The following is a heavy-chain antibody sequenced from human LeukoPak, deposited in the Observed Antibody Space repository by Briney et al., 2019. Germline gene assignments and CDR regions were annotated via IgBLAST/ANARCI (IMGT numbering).Heavy chain of an antibody. CDR3: AKDPAMVTMFDY. CDR1: TSAFSTNV. CDR2: ISGRGINT. J-gene: IGHJ4*02. D-gene: IGHD5-18*01. Sequence: PGGSLRLSCAASTSAFSTNVMSWVRQAPGKGLEWVSAISGRGINTYYADSVKGRFTISRDNSKNTLYLQMNSLRAEDTAVYYCAKDPAMVTMFDYWGQGTLVTVSS. V-gene: IGHV3-23*01.